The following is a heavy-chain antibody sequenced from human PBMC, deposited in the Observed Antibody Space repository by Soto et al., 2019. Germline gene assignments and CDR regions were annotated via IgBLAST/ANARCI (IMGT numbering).Heavy chain of an antibody. V-gene: IGHV3-21*01. D-gene: IGHD5-12*01. CDR3: ARDDLYDSTGYDS. CDR2: ISTSGSFK. J-gene: IGHJ5*02. Sequence: EVHLVESGGGLVRPGGSLRLSCAASGFTFRDFTMNWVRQAPGKGLEWVSSISTSGSFKYYADSVDGRFTISRDNAKNSLFLQLNSLRGEDTAVYYCARDDLYDSTGYDSWGQGTLVTVFS. CDR1: GFTFRDFT.